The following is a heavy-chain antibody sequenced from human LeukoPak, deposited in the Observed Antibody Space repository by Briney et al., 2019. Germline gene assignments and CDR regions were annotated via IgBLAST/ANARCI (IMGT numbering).Heavy chain of an antibody. CDR1: GGSFSGYY. D-gene: IGHD1-26*01. CDR2: INHSGST. J-gene: IGHJ4*02. V-gene: IGHV4-34*01. CDR3: ARGPDGGSYYGGDY. Sequence: PSETLSLTCAVYGGSFSGYYWSWIRQPPGKGLEWIGEINHSGSTNYNPSLKSRVTISVDTSKNQFSLKLSSVTAADTAVYYCARGPDGGSYYGGDYWGQGTLVTVSS.